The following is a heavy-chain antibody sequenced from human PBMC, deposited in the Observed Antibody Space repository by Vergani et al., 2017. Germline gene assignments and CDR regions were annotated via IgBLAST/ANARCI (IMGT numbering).Heavy chain of an antibody. J-gene: IGHJ5*02. CDR2: ISYDGSNK. CDR3: AKDPSRAFGAVADRFDP. CDR1: GFTFSSYG. Sequence: VQLLESGGGLVQPGGSLRLSCAASGFTFSSYGMHWVRQAPGKGLEWVAVISYDGSNKYYADSVKGRFTISRDNSKNTLYLQMNSLRAEDTAVYYCAKDPSRAFGAVADRFDPWGQGTLVTVSS. D-gene: IGHD6-19*01. V-gene: IGHV3-30*18.